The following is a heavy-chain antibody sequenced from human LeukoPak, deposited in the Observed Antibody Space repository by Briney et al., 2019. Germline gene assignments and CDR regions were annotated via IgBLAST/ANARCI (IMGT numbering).Heavy chain of an antibody. CDR1: GYTFTGYY. V-gene: IGHV1-2*02. J-gene: IGHJ3*02. D-gene: IGHD3-9*01. CDR3: ARVDILTGNDAFDI. CDR2: INPNSGGT. Sequence: GASVKVSCKASGYTFTGYYMHWVRQAPGQGLEWMGWINPNSGGTNYAQKFQGRVTMTRDTSISTAYMELSRLRSDDTAVYYCARVDILTGNDAFDIWGQGTVVTVSS.